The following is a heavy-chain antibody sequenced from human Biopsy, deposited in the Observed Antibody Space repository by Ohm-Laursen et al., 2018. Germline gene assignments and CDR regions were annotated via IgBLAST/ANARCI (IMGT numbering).Heavy chain of an antibody. D-gene: IGHD3-9*01. CDR3: ATKLTGYFHR. J-gene: IGHJ1*01. CDR2: NIPILGTG. V-gene: IGHV1-69*06. Sequence: ASVKVSCKAPGGTFSNYGVNWVRQAPGQGLEWLGGNIPILGTGNYAQKFQDRVTVAADTSTSTATMELRSLRSDDTAVYYCATKLTGYFHRWGQGTLVIVSS. CDR1: GGTFSNYG.